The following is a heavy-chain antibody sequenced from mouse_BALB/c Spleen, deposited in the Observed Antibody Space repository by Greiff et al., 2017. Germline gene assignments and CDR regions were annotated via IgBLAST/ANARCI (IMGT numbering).Heavy chain of an antibody. CDR3: AGGYGTSYAMDY. Sequence: VQLQQSGAELMKPGASVKISCKATGYTFSSYWIEWVKQRPGHGLEWIGEILPGSGSTNYNEKFKGKATITADTSSNTAYLQLSSLTSEDTAVYYCAGGYGTSYAMDYWGQGTSVTVSS. CDR2: ILPGSGST. CDR1: GYTFSSYW. V-gene: IGHV1-9*01. D-gene: IGHD1-1*01. J-gene: IGHJ4*01.